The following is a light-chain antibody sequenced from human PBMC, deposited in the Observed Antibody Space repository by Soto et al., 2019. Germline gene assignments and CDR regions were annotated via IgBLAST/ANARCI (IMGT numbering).Light chain of an antibody. CDR1: RSNIGAGYD. V-gene: IGLV1-40*01. CDR2: GKS. J-gene: IGLJ2*01. Sequence: QSVLTQPPSVSGAPGQRGASSCTGSRSNIGAGYDVHWYQQLPGTAPKLLIYGKSDRPSGVPDRFSGSKSGTSASLAITGLQAEDEADYYCQSYDSSLSGSVVFGGGTKVTVL. CDR3: QSYDSSLSGSVV.